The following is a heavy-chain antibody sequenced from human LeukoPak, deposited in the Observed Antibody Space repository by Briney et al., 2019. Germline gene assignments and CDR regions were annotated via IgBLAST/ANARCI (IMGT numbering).Heavy chain of an antibody. Sequence: GESLRLSCAASGFTVSSNYMSWVRQAPGKGLEWVSVISSRGSTYYADSVKGRFTISRDNSKNTLYLQMNSLRAEDTAVYYCARDPSNPTAFDYWGQGTLVTVSS. J-gene: IGHJ4*02. D-gene: IGHD6-6*01. CDR3: ARDPSNPTAFDY. CDR1: GFTVSSNY. CDR2: ISSRGST. V-gene: IGHV3-66*03.